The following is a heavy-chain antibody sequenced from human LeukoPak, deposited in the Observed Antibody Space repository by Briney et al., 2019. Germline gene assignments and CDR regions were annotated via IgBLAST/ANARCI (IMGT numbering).Heavy chain of an antibody. D-gene: IGHD6-19*01. CDR1: GFNFGDYA. CDR2: IRSKASGGTT. Sequence: PGGSLRLSCTASGFNFGDYAMTWVRQAPGKGLEWVGFIRSKASGGTTEYVASVKGRFTVSRDDSKSIAYLQMNSLKNEDTAIYYCTRDRGYQWLVPFDYWGHGTLVTVSS. V-gene: IGHV3-49*04. J-gene: IGHJ4*01. CDR3: TRDRGYQWLVPFDY.